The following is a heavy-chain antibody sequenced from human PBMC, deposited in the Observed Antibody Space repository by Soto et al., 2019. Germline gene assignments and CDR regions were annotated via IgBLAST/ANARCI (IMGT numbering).Heavy chain of an antibody. Sequence: GGSLDLSWPASGLTVIANYLAWFPQAQGKGRGGFSVFYSGGSTYYADSVKGRFTISRHNSKNTLYLQMNSLRAEDTAVYYCARGIAAAGTKGRAFDIWGQGTMVTVSS. J-gene: IGHJ3*02. D-gene: IGHD6-13*01. CDR2: FYSGGST. CDR1: GLTVIANY. V-gene: IGHV3-53*04. CDR3: ARGIAAAGTKGRAFDI.